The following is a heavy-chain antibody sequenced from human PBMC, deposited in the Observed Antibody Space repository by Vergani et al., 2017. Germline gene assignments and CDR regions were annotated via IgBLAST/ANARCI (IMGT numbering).Heavy chain of an antibody. CDR1: GFMFSNYW. J-gene: IGHJ4*02. V-gene: IGHV3-7*01. CDR3: AKEADGSLIDY. Sequence: EVQLVESGGGLVQPGGSLRLSCAASGFMFSNYWMNWVRQAPGKGLEWVANIKQDGSEKYYVDSVRGRFTISRDNAKNSLYLQMNSLRAEDTAVYHCAKEADGSLIDYWGQGTLVTVSS. D-gene: IGHD1-26*01. CDR2: IKQDGSEK.